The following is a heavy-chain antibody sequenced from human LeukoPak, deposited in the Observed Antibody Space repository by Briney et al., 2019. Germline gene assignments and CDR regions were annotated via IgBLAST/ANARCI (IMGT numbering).Heavy chain of an antibody. CDR3: ARAVPAVIRKQNNWFDP. CDR2: INPNSGGT. V-gene: IGHV1-2*02. Sequence: ASVKVSCKASGYTFTGYYMHWVRQAPGQGLEWMGWINPNSGGTNYAQKFQGRVTMTRDTSISTAYMELSRLRSDDTAVYYCARAVPAVIRKQNNWFDPWGQGTLVTVSS. CDR1: GYTFTGYY. J-gene: IGHJ5*02. D-gene: IGHD2-2*01.